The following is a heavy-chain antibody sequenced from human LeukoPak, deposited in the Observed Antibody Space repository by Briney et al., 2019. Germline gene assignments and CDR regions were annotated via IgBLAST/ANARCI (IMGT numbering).Heavy chain of an antibody. D-gene: IGHD2-2*02. J-gene: IGHJ4*02. CDR1: GFTFGSYA. V-gene: IGHV3-30*04. Sequence: GGSLRLSWAASGFTFGSYAMHWVRQAPGRGLEWVALISPDGSDDYYADSVKGRFTISRDNSKNTLILQVNSLTTEDTAVYYCAREPGAVPRFDYWGQGTLVTVSS. CDR3: AREPGAVPRFDY. CDR2: ISPDGSDD.